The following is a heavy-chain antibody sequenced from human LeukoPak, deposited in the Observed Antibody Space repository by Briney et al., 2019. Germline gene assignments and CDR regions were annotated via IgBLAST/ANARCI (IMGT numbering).Heavy chain of an antibody. D-gene: IGHD2-2*01. CDR2: IIPIFGTA. CDR1: GGTFSSYA. CDR3: ARDSLQPTKDCSSTSCYLKGAFDI. Sequence: SVKVSCKASGGTFSSYAISWVRQAPGQGLEWMGGIIPIFGTANYAQKFQGRVTITADESTSTAYMELSSLRSEDTAVYYCARDSLQPTKDCSSTSCYLKGAFDIWGQGTMVTVSS. J-gene: IGHJ3*02. V-gene: IGHV1-69*13.